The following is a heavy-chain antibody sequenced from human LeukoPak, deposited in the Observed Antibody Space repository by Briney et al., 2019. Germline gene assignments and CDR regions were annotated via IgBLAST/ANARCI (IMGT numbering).Heavy chain of an antibody. Sequence: SETLSLTCTVSGGSISNYYWSWIRQPPGKGLEWIGYIYSSGSTNFNPSLESQVTISLDTSKNQFSLRLNSVTAADTAVYYCARIPNAGGRNYWGQGTLVTVSS. CDR2: IYSSGST. CDR3: ARIPNAGGRNY. CDR1: GGSISNYY. J-gene: IGHJ4*02. D-gene: IGHD3-16*01. V-gene: IGHV4-59*01.